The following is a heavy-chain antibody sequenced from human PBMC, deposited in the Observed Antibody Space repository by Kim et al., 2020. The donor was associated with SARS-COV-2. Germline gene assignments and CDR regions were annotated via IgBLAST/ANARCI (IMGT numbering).Heavy chain of an antibody. CDR2: ISWNSGSI. CDR3: AKDMDLEVELIFDY. Sequence: GGSLRLSCAASGFTFGDYAMHWVRQAPGKGLEWVSGISWNSGSIGYADSVKGRFTISRDNAKNSLYLQMNSLRAEDTALYYCAKDMDLEVELIFDYWGQGTLVTVSS. CDR1: GFTFGDYA. D-gene: IGHD2-15*01. J-gene: IGHJ4*02. V-gene: IGHV3-9*01.